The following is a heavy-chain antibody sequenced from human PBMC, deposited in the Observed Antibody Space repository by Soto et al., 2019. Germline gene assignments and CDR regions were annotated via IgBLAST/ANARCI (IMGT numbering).Heavy chain of an antibody. CDR1: GFTVSNNH. V-gene: IGHV3-53*01. Sequence: GQLVESGGGLIQPGGSLRLSCAASGFTVSNNHMTWVRQAAGKGLELVSFVHGGGSTSYADSVKGRFTISRDNSKNTLYLRMDSLRAEDTAIYYCAGRLTTAASIDYWGRGTLVTVSS. CDR2: VHGGGST. D-gene: IGHD3-16*01. J-gene: IGHJ4*02. CDR3: AGRLTTAASIDY.